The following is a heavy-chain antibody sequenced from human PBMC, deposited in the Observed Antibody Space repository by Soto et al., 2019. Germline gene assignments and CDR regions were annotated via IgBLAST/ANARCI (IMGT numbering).Heavy chain of an antibody. V-gene: IGHV3-21*01. CDR1: GFTFSSYS. CDR2: ISSSSSYI. CDR3: AREMYGSGSYRGWFDP. J-gene: IGHJ5*02. D-gene: IGHD3-10*01. Sequence: EVQLVESGGGLVKPGGSLRLSCAASGFTFSSYSMNWVRQAPGKGLEWVSSISSSSSYIYYADSVKGRFTISRDNAKKSLYLEMKSMRAEDTAVYYCAREMYGSGSYRGWFDPWGQGTLVTVS.